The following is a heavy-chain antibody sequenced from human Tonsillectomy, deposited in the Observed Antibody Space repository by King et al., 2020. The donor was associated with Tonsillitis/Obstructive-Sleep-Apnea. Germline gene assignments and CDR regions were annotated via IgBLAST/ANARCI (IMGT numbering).Heavy chain of an antibody. D-gene: IGHD4-17*01. CDR3: AKDRASTVTTGY. J-gene: IGHJ4*02. V-gene: IGHV3-23*04. CDR1: GFTFSSYA. Sequence: VQLVESGGGLVQPGGSLRLSCAASGFTFSSYAMNWVRQAPGKGLEWVSVISGRGGSTDYADSGKGRFTISRDNSKNTLYLQMNSLRAEDTAVYYCAKDRASTVTTGYWGQGTLVTVSS. CDR2: ISGRGGST.